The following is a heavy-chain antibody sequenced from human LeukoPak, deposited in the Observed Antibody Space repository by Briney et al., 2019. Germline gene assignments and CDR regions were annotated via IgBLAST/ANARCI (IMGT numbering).Heavy chain of an antibody. CDR1: GFTFSDYY. V-gene: IGHV3-11*01. D-gene: IGHD3-22*01. Sequence: GGSLRLSCAASGFTFSDYYMSWIRQAPGKGLEWVSYISSSGSTIYHADSVKGRFTISRDNAKNSLYLQMNSLRAEDTAVYYCARVIFYDSSGYYDYWGQGTLVTVSS. J-gene: IGHJ4*02. CDR2: ISSSGSTI. CDR3: ARVIFYDSSGYYDY.